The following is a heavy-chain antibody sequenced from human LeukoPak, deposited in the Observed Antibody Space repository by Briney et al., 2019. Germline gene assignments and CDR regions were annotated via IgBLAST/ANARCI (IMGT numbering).Heavy chain of an antibody. V-gene: IGHV3-11*01. CDR1: GFSFSDSY. J-gene: IGHJ4*01. D-gene: IGHD2-8*01. CDR3: STDPRLLIY. CDR2: ISGSGHDI. Sequence: MSGGSLTLSCVVSGFSFSDSYMTWIRQTPGKGLESLAYISGSGHDIYYTDSVKGRFTISRDNAKDSLYLQMNGLRPEDTALYYCSTDPRLLIYWGHGTLVTVSS.